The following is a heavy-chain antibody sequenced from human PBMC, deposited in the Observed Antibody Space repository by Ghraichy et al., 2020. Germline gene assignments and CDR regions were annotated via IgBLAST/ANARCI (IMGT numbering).Heavy chain of an antibody. CDR3: ARDEQQLVRAKKYYYYYYM. V-gene: IGHV3-21*01. J-gene: IGHJ6*03. D-gene: IGHD6-13*01. Sequence: ISSSSSYIYYADSVKGRFTISRDNAKNSLYLQMNSLRAEDTAVYYCARDEQQLVRAKKYYYYYYM. CDR2: ISSSSSYI.